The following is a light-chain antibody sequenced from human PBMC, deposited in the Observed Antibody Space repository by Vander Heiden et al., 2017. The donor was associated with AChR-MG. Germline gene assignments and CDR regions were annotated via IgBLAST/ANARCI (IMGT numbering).Light chain of an antibody. J-gene: IGKJ1*01. Sequence: VFTQSPGTLSLSPGERATLSCRASQSVSSSYLAWYQQKPGQAPRLLIYGASSRATGIPDRFSGSGSGTDFTLTISRLEPEDSAVYYCQQYGSSPRTFGQGTKVEIK. CDR3: QQYGSSPRT. V-gene: IGKV3-20*01. CDR2: GAS. CDR1: QSVSSSY.